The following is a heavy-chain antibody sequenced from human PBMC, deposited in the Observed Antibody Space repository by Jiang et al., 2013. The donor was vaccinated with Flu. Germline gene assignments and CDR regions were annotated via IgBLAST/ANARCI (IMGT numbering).Heavy chain of an antibody. CDR3: VRDLWGFDY. Sequence: VQLVESGGGLVQPGGSLRLSCSASGFTFSDLAMHWVRQAPRKGLEYVAFINNKGDGSYYADSVKGRFTISRDNSKNTIYLEMSSLGPEDTAVYYCVRDLWGFDYWGQGTLVTVSS. J-gene: IGHJ4*02. D-gene: IGHD2-21*01. CDR1: GFTFSDLA. V-gene: IGHV3-64D*06. CDR2: INNKGDGS.